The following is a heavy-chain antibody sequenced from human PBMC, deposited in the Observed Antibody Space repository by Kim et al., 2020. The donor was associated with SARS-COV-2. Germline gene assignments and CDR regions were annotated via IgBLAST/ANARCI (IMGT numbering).Heavy chain of an antibody. J-gene: IGHJ4*02. CDR3: ARGTPQWLGNYFDY. D-gene: IGHD6-19*01. V-gene: IGHV7-4-1*02. Sequence: AQGFTGRFVFSLDTSVSTAYLQISSLKAEDTAVYYCARGTPQWLGNYFDYWGQGTLVTVSS.